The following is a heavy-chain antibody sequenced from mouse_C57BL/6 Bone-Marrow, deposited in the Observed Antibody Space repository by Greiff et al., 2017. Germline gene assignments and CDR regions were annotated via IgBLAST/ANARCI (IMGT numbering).Heavy chain of an antibody. J-gene: IGHJ3*01. CDR3: SRLGYDYGGFAY. CDR1: GYTFTSYW. Sequence: QVQLQQPGAELVRPGSSVKLSCKASGYTFTSYWMDWVKQRPGQGLEWIGNIYPSDSETHYNQKFKDKATLTVAKSSSTAYMQLSSLTSEDSAVYYCSRLGYDYGGFAYWGQGTLVTVSA. CDR2: IYPSDSET. V-gene: IGHV1-61*01. D-gene: IGHD2-4*01.